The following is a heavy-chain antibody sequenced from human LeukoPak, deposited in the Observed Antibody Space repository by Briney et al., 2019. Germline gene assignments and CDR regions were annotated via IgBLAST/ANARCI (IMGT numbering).Heavy chain of an antibody. CDR2: ITRTSSSE. CDR3: EKEATIFGVVIAYYFDY. Sequence: GGSLRLSCAASGFTFSSYSVIWGRQAPGKGLEWISYITRTSSSEHHADSVKGRFTISRDNSKNTLYLQMNSLRAEDTAVYYCEKEATIFGVVIAYYFDYWGQGTLVTVSS. CDR1: GFTFSSYS. J-gene: IGHJ4*02. V-gene: IGHV3-48*01. D-gene: IGHD3-3*01.